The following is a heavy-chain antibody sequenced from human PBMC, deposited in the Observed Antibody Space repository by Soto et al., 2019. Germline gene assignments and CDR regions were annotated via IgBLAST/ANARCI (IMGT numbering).Heavy chain of an antibody. J-gene: IGHJ5*02. Sequence: QLQLQESGPGLVKPSETLSLTCTVSGGSISSSSYYWGWIRQPPGKGLEWIGSIYYSGSTYYNPSLKSRVTISVDTSKYQFSLKLSSVTAADTAVYYCARQETDRRYYDILTGADNWFDPWGQGTLVTVSS. CDR1: GGSISSSSYY. D-gene: IGHD3-9*01. V-gene: IGHV4-39*01. CDR2: IYYSGST. CDR3: ARQETDRRYYDILTGADNWFDP.